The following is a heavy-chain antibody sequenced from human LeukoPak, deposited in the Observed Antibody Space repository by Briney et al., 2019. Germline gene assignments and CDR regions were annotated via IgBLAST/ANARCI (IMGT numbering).Heavy chain of an antibody. Sequence: GGSLRLSCAASGFTVSSNYMSWVRQAPGKGLEWVSVIYSGGSTYYADSVRGRFTISRDNSKNTLYLQMNSLGAEDTAVYSCARGYCTSGSCYNDYWGQGTLVTVSS. CDR1: GFTVSSNY. CDR2: IYSGGST. V-gene: IGHV3-53*05. J-gene: IGHJ4*02. CDR3: ARGYCTSGSCYNDY. D-gene: IGHD2-2*02.